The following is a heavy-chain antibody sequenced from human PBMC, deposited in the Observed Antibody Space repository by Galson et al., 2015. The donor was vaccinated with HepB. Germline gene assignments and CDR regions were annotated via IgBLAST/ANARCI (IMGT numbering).Heavy chain of an antibody. CDR1: GFTFSSYA. J-gene: IGHJ5*02. V-gene: IGHV3-30-3*01. Sequence: SLRLSCAASGFTFSSYAMHWVRQAPGKGLEWVAVISYDGSNKYYADSVKGRFTISRDNSKNTLYLQMNSLRAEDTAVYYCARVSGSSWTALSGWFDPWGQGTLVTVSS. CDR3: ARVSGSSWTALSGWFDP. D-gene: IGHD6-13*01. CDR2: ISYDGSNK.